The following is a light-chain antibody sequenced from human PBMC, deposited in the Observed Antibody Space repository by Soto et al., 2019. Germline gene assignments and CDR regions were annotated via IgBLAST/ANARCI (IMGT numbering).Light chain of an antibody. J-gene: IGKJ1*01. CDR2: AAS. V-gene: IGKV1D-12*01. CDR3: QQANSFPRT. CDR1: QAISTW. Sequence: DNPMTQSPSSMSASVGDRVTITCRASQAISTWLAWYQQKPGKAPKLLIYAASNLQTGVPSRFSGSGSGTDFTLTISSLQPEDFATYYCQQANSFPRTFGQGTKVEIK.